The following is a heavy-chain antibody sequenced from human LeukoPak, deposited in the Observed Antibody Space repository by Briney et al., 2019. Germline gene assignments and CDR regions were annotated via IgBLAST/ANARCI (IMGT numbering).Heavy chain of an antibody. V-gene: IGHV3-74*01. CDR2: INSDGSST. CDR1: GFTFSSYW. CDR3: AREGYRETAFDI. J-gene: IGHJ3*02. Sequence: GGSLRLSGAASGFTFSSYWMHWVRQAPGKGLVWVSRINSDGSSTSYADSVKGRFTISRDNAKNSLYLQMNSLRAEDTALYYCAREGYRETAFDIWGQGTMVTVSS. D-gene: IGHD3-16*02.